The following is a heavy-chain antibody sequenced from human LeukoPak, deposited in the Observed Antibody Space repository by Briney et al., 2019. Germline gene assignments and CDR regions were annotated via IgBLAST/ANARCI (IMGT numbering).Heavy chain of an antibody. Sequence: GSLRLSCAASGFTFRSYAMSWVRQAPGKGLEWVSAISGSGGSTYYADSVKGRFTISRDNSKNTLYLQMNSLRAEDMAVYYCAKVGPPYDSSGYFDYWGQGTLITVSS. V-gene: IGHV3-23*01. D-gene: IGHD3-22*01. CDR2: ISGSGGST. J-gene: IGHJ4*02. CDR1: GFTFRSYA. CDR3: AKVGPPYDSSGYFDY.